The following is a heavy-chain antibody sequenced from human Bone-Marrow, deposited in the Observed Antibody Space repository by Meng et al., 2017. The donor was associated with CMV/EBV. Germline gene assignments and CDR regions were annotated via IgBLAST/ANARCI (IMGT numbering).Heavy chain of an antibody. Sequence: CAGSGASIGRNNWWMWGRQPPGKGQEWVGKIYKRGRANDNKYLNNRVTISVNKSKNQLSLKVTSMTAADTAVYYCARDLGTVAPGYWGQGTRVTVSS. CDR1: GASIGRNNW. CDR3: ARDLGTVAPGY. D-gene: IGHD4-23*01. J-gene: IGHJ4*02. V-gene: IGHV4-4*02. CDR2: IYKRGRA.